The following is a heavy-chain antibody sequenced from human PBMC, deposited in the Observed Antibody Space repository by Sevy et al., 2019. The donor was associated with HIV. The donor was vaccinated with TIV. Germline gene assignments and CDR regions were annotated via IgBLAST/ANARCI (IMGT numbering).Heavy chain of an antibody. D-gene: IGHD3-3*02. V-gene: IGHV3-30*04. CDR3: ARAFAPIKIRPATQGMDV. Sequence: GGSLRLSCAASGFIFNTYTIYWVRQAPGKGLDWVALISYDGSNEYYARSVKGRFTMSWDDSKSTLYLQINSLRIEDTGVYYCARAFAPIKIRPATQGMDVGGQGTTVTVSS. CDR2: ISYDGSNE. J-gene: IGHJ6*02. CDR1: GFIFNTYT.